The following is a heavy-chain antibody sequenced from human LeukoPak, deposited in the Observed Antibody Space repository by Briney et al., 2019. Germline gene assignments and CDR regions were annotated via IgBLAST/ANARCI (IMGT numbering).Heavy chain of an antibody. CDR1: GGSISSYY. CDR3: ARVGYCSGGSCYFTWDY. J-gene: IGHJ4*02. D-gene: IGHD2-15*01. CDR2: IYYSGST. V-gene: IGHV4-59*01. Sequence: ETLSLTCTVSGGSISSYYWTWIRQPPGKGLEWIGFIYYSGSTNYNPSLQSRVTISVDTSKNQFSLKLSSVTAADTAVYYCARVGYCSGGSCYFTWDYRGQGTLVTVSS.